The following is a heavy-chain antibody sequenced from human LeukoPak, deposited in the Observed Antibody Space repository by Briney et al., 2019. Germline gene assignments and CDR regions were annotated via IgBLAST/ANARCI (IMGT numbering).Heavy chain of an antibody. J-gene: IGHJ3*02. CDR1: GYSFTGYY. CDR2: INPKTGGR. CDR3: ATSTLGADGFDI. D-gene: IGHD3-16*01. Sequence: ASVKVSCKASGYSFTGYYMHWTRQAPGQGLEWMGWINPKTGGRNNAHKFQGRVTMTRDTSISTAYMELSRLGSDDTALYYCATSTLGADGFDIWGQGTMVTVSS. V-gene: IGHV1-2*02.